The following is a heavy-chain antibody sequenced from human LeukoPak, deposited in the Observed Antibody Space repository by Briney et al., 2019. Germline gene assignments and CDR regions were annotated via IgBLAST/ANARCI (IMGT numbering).Heavy chain of an antibody. J-gene: IGHJ6*03. CDR1: EFTFSSYG. D-gene: IGHD2-2*01. Sequence: PGGSLRLSCAASEFTFSSYGMHWVRQAPGKGLEWVAFIRYDGNNKYYADSVKGRFTISRDNSKNTLYLQTNSLRAEDTAVYYCAKSLESTNYYYHMDVWGKGTTVTISS. CDR2: IRYDGNNK. V-gene: IGHV3-30*02. CDR3: AKSLESTNYYYHMDV.